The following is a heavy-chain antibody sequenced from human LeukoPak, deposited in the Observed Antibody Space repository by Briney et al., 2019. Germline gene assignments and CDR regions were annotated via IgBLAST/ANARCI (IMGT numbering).Heavy chain of an antibody. D-gene: IGHD6-13*01. V-gene: IGHV3-7*01. CDR3: ARVRSSIWSRQVSIWFDP. J-gene: IGHJ5*02. Sequence: GSLRLSCAASGFPFSSYWMSWVRQAPGKGLEWVANIKQDGGEKFYVDSVKGRFTISRDNAKNSLYLQLNGLRAEDTALYYCARVRSSIWSRQVSIWFDPWGQGTLVTVSS. CDR1: GFPFSSYW. CDR2: IKQDGGEK.